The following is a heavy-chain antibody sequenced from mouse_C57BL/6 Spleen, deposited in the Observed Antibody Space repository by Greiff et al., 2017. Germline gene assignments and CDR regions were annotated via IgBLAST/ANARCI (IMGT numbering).Heavy chain of an antibody. Sequence: QVQLKQPGAELVRPGTSVKLSCKASGYTFTSYWMHWVKQRPGQGLEWIGVIDPSDSYTNYNQKFKGKATLTVDTSSSTAYMQLSSLTSEDSAVYYCARMSTTVVDYWGQGTTLTVSS. CDR1: GYTFTSYW. CDR2: IDPSDSYT. D-gene: IGHD1-1*01. V-gene: IGHV1-59*01. J-gene: IGHJ2*01. CDR3: ARMSTTVVDY.